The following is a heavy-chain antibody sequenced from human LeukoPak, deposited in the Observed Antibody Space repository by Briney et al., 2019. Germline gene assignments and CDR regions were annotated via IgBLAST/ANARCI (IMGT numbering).Heavy chain of an antibody. J-gene: IGHJ5*02. V-gene: IGHV3-23*01. CDR3: AKGGYATWFDP. CDR2: IRSSGGDT. Sequence: PGGSLRLSCAASGFPFREYSMSWVRQAPGKGLEWVSNIRSSGGDTYYTDSVKGRFTISRDNSKNTLYLQMNSLRAEDTAVYYCAKGGYATWFDPWGQGTLVTVSS. D-gene: IGHD2-15*01. CDR1: GFPFREYS.